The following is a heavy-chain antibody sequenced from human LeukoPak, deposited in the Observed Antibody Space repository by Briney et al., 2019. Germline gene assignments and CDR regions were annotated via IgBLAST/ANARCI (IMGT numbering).Heavy chain of an antibody. D-gene: IGHD3-9*01. CDR1: GGSFSGYY. V-gene: IGHV4-34*01. CDR2: INHSGST. J-gene: IGHJ4*02. CDR3: ASAPIYYDILTGYWNLFDY. Sequence: SETLSLTCAVYGGSFSGYYWSWIRQPPGKGLQWIGEINHSGSTNYNPSLKSRVTISVDTSKNQFSLKLSSVTAADTAVYYCASAPIYYDILTGYWNLFDYWGQGTLVTVSS.